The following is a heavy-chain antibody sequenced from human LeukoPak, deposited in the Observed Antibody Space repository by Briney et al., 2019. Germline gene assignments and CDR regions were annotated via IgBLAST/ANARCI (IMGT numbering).Heavy chain of an antibody. CDR3: ARDRGISDAFDI. Sequence: ASVKVSCKAPGYTFTGYYMHWVRQAPGQGLEWMGWINPNSGGTNYAQKFQGRVTMTRDTSISTAYMELSRLRSDDTAVYYCARDRGISDAFDIWGQGTMVTVSS. CDR1: GYTFTGYY. CDR2: INPNSGGT. D-gene: IGHD2-21*01. J-gene: IGHJ3*02. V-gene: IGHV1-2*02.